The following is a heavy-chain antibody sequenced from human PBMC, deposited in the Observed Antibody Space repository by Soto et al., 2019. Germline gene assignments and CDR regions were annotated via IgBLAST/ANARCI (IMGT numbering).Heavy chain of an antibody. Sequence: SETLSLTCTVSGGSISSSTYYWGWMRQPPGKGLEWIASFFIGGNTYYNPSLKSRVTISVDTSKTQLSLKLSSVTAADTAVYYCVRGGYGSSWYLFDYWGQGALVT. V-gene: IGHV4-39*07. CDR1: GGSISSSTYY. CDR3: VRGGYGSSWYLFDY. D-gene: IGHD6-13*01. CDR2: FFIGGNT. J-gene: IGHJ4*02.